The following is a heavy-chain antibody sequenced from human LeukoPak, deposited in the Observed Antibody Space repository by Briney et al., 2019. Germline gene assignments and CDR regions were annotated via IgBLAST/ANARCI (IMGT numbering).Heavy chain of an antibody. CDR3: AKNSGYSWQYFFDY. V-gene: IGHV3-23*01. J-gene: IGHJ4*02. CDR1: GFTFSSYD. Sequence: AGGSLRLSCAASGFTFSSYDMSWVRQAPGKGLEWVSAISGGGGPPYYADSVKGRFTISRDTSKNTLYLQMNSLRAEDAAVYFCAKNSGYSWQYFFDYWGQGTLVTVSS. D-gene: IGHD6-25*01. CDR2: ISGGGGPP.